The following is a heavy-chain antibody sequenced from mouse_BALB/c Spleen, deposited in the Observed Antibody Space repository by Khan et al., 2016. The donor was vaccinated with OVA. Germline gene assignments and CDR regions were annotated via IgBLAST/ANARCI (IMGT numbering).Heavy chain of an antibody. CDR2: INNNGGTT. D-gene: IGHD2-14*01. CDR3: ARTGYYRYDGALGY. Sequence: EVELVESGGGLVQPGGSLKLSCAASGFTFSSYGMSWVRQTPDKRLELVATINNNGGTTDYPASVKGRFTISRDTANNTLYLQMSSLKSEDTAIYYYARTGYYRYDGALGYWGQGTSVTVSS. J-gene: IGHJ4*01. V-gene: IGHV5-6-3*01. CDR1: GFTFSSYG.